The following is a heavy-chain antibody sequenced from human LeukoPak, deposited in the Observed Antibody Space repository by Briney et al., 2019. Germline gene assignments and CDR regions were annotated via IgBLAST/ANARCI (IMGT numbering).Heavy chain of an antibody. J-gene: IGHJ4*02. D-gene: IGHD2-21*02. CDR3: AREGDGADTYYFDY. Sequence: GGSLRLSCAASGFTYSSYWMSWVRQAPGKGLEWVANIKQDGSEKYYVDSVKGRFTTSRDNAKNSLYLQMNSLRAEDTAVYYCAREGDGADTYYFDYWGQGTLVTVSS. V-gene: IGHV3-7*01. CDR1: GFTYSSYW. CDR2: IKQDGSEK.